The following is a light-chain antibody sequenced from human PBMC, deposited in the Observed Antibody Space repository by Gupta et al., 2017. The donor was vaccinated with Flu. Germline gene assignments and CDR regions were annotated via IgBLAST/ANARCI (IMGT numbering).Light chain of an antibody. CDR3: QQYGGSPWT. CDR1: QTGSSSRY. Sequence: RATRSSRARQTGSSSRYLAWYQQKPGQPPRLLIYVASSRATGIPDRFSGSGSGTDFTLTISRLEPEDFAVYYCQQYGGSPWTFGQGTKVELK. J-gene: IGKJ1*01. CDR2: VAS. V-gene: IGKV3-20*01.